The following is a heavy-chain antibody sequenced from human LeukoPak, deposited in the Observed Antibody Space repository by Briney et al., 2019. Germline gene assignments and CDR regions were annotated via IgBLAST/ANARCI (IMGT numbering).Heavy chain of an antibody. V-gene: IGHV1-69*13. J-gene: IGHJ6*04. CDR1: GGTFSSYA. Sequence: SVKVSCKASGGTFSSYAISWVRQAPGQGLEWMGGIIPIFGTANYAQKFQGRVTITADESTSTAYMELSCLRSEDTAVYYCARGNLERTYYDILTGTYGMDVWGKGTTVTVSS. D-gene: IGHD3-9*01. CDR3: ARGNLERTYYDILTGTYGMDV. CDR2: IIPIFGTA.